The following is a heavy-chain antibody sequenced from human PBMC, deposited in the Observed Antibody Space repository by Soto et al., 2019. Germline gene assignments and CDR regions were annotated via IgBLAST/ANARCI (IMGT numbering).Heavy chain of an antibody. Sequence: GGSLRLSCAASGFTFDDYAMHWVRQAPGKGLEWVSGISWNSGSIGYADSVKGRFTISRDNAKNSLYLQMNSLRAEDTALYYCAKGLKLVPAAPFDYWGQGTLVTVSS. CDR2: ISWNSGSI. J-gene: IGHJ4*02. CDR3: AKGLKLVPAAPFDY. V-gene: IGHV3-9*01. D-gene: IGHD2-2*01. CDR1: GFTFDDYA.